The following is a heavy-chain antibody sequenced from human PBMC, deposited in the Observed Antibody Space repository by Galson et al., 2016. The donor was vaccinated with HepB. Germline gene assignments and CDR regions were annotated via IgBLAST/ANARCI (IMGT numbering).Heavy chain of an antibody. Sequence: SVKVSCKASGYRFPTYGISWVRQAPGQGLEWLGWISANSGNTIYAQKFQDRVTMTRDTSAITVYMDLRSLRSDDTAVYYCARDVQFRFDYWGQGTLVTVSS. CDR3: ARDVQFRFDY. J-gene: IGHJ4*02. CDR2: ISANSGNT. D-gene: IGHD4-11*01. V-gene: IGHV1-18*04. CDR1: GYRFPTYG.